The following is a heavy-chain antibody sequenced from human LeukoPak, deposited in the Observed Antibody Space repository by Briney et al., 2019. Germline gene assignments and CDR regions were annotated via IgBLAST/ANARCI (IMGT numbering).Heavy chain of an antibody. CDR3: ARTVGYCSGGSCYGNWFDP. CDR1: GFTFCDYY. J-gene: IGHJ5*02. CDR2: FSSSGSSI. D-gene: IGHD2-15*01. V-gene: IGHV3-11*04. Sequence: PGGPQRLSWAPSGFTFCDYYIRWTPKPRGRGRGGVLYFSSSGSSIYYADSVKGRFTSSRDNAKNSLYLQMNSLRAEDTAVYSCARTVGYCSGGSCYGNWFDPWGQGTLVTVSS.